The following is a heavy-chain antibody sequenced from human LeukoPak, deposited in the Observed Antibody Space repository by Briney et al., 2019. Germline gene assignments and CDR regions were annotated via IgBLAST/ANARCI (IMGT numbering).Heavy chain of an antibody. Sequence: SETLSLTCTVSGGSISSYYWSWIRQPPGKGLEWIGYFYYSGSTNYNPSLKSRVTISVDTSKNQFSLKLSSVTAADTAVYYCARLSPAGYSSSWYNYYYYGMDVWGQGTTVTVSS. CDR1: GGSISSYY. J-gene: IGHJ6*02. V-gene: IGHV4-59*08. CDR3: ARLSPAGYSSSWYNYYYYGMDV. D-gene: IGHD6-13*01. CDR2: FYYSGST.